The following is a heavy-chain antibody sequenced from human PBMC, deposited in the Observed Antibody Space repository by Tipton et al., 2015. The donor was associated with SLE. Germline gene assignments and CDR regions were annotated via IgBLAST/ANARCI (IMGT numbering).Heavy chain of an antibody. Sequence: TLSLTCTVSGDSISNVGYYWSWIRQHPGKGLEWIGEINHSGSTNYNPSLKSRVTISVDTSKNQFSLKLSSVTAADTTVYYCARGVLGGSYPYWGQGTLVTVSS. D-gene: IGHD1-26*01. CDR2: INHSGST. CDR1: GDSISNVGYY. CDR3: ARGVLGGSYPY. J-gene: IGHJ4*02. V-gene: IGHV4-34*01.